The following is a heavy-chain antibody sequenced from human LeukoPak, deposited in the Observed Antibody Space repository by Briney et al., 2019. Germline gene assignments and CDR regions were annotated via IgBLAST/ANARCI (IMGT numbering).Heavy chain of an antibody. J-gene: IGHJ4*02. V-gene: IGHV3-20*04. CDR1: GFTFDDYG. CDR2: INWNGETT. Sequence: GGSLRLSCGVSGFTFDDYGMSWVRQAPGKGLEWVSGINWNGETTAYADSVKGRFTISRDNAKNSMYLQMNSLSAEDTAVYYCVRASAGTYFDYWGQGTLVTVSS. CDR3: VRASAGTYFDY. D-gene: IGHD6-19*01.